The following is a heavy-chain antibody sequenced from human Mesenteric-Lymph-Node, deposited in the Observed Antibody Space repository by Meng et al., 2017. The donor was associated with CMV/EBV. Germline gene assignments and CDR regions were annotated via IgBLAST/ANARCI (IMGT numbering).Heavy chain of an antibody. J-gene: IGHJ3*01. CDR2: FYISGRST. V-gene: IGHV3-23*03. D-gene: IGHD3-16*01. CDR1: GFTFSSYA. CDR3: AKDRGGSDDAYDV. Sequence: GGSLRLSCAASGFTFSSYAMNWVRQAPGKGLEWISVFYISGRSTYYADSVKGRFTISRDNSKNMVYLQMTSLRVEDTAVYYCAKDRGGSDDAYDVWGQGATVTVSS.